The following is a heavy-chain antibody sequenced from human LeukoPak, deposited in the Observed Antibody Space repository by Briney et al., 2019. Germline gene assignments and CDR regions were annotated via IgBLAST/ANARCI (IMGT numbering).Heavy chain of an antibody. V-gene: IGHV1-69*06. D-gene: IGHD2-2*01. CDR3: AMPALGYCSSTSCYYFDY. CDR2: IIPIFGTA. CDR1: GGTFTSYA. Sequence: SVTVSCKASGGTFTSYAISWVRQAPGQGLEWMGGIIPIFGTANYAQKFQGRVTITADKSTSTAYMELSSLRSEDTAVYYCAMPALGYCSSTSCYYFDYWGQGALVTVSS. J-gene: IGHJ4*02.